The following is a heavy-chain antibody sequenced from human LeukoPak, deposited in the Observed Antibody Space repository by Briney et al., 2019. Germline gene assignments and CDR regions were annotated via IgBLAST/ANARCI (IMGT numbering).Heavy chain of an antibody. Sequence: SETLSLTCTVSGGSISSYYWSWIRQPAGKGLEWIGRIYTRGSTNYNPSLKSRVTMSVDTSKNQFSLKLSSVTAADTAVYYCARVGRAPNGDYYFDYWGQGTLVTVSS. CDR3: ARVGRAPNGDYYFDY. V-gene: IGHV4-4*07. CDR1: GGSISSYY. D-gene: IGHD4/OR15-4a*01. J-gene: IGHJ4*02. CDR2: IYTRGST.